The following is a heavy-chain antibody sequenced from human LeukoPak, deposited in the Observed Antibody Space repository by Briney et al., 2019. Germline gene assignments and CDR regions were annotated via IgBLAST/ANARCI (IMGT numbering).Heavy chain of an antibody. CDR2: ISSLNGNT. J-gene: IGHJ4*02. V-gene: IGHV1-18*01. Sequence: ASVKVSCKASGYTFASHGFSWVRQAPGQGPEWMGWISSLNGNTYFAQKFKDRLTMTTDTSTTTAYLELRSLRYDDTAVYYCARWGNTNYWEHLGDYWGQGTLVTVS. CDR1: GYTFASHG. CDR3: ARWGNTNYWEHLGDY. D-gene: IGHD4-11*01.